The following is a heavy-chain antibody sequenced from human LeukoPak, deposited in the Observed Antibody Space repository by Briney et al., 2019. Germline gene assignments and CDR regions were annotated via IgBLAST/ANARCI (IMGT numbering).Heavy chain of an antibody. Sequence: SETLSLTCAVYGGSFSNNFWNWIRQTPGKGLEWIGEISHSGSTNYNPSLKSRLTMSVDTSKNQFSLKVTSVTAADTAVYYCARGANYDILTGYHFDYWGQGTLVTVSS. V-gene: IGHV4-34*01. CDR1: GGSFSNNF. J-gene: IGHJ4*02. CDR2: ISHSGST. CDR3: ARGANYDILTGYHFDY. D-gene: IGHD3-9*01.